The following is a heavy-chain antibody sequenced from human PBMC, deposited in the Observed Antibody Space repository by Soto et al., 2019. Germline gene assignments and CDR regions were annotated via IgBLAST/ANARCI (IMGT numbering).Heavy chain of an antibody. CDR1: GFTFSTYT. V-gene: IGHV3-23*01. CDR3: AKARCSTTNCSVPDY. D-gene: IGHD2-2*01. CDR2: ISGSGGSP. Sequence: EVQLLESGGDLVQPGGSLRLSCAASGFTFSTYTMSWVRQAPGQGLEWVSAISGSGGSPSYADSVQGRFTISRDNPKNTLYLQMNSLRVEDTAMYYCAKARCSTTNCSVPDYWGQGTLVTVSS. J-gene: IGHJ4*02.